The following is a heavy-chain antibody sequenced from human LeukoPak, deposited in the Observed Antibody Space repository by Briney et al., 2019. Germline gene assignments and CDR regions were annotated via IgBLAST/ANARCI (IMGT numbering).Heavy chain of an antibody. V-gene: IGHV1-2*02. D-gene: IGHD2-8*01. CDR1: GYTFTGYY. Sequence: ASVKVSCKASGYTFTGYYMHWVRQAPGQGLEWMGWINPNSGGTNYAQKFQGRVTMTRDTSIGTAYMELSRLRSDDTAVYYCARVGVLMVYAMAFDYWGQGTLVTVSS. CDR3: ARVGVLMVYAMAFDY. CDR2: INPNSGGT. J-gene: IGHJ4*02.